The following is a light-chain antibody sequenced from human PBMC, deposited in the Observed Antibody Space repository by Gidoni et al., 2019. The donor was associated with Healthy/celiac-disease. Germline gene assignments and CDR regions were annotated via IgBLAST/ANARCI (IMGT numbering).Light chain of an antibody. CDR3: QQDNNWPPA. J-gene: IGKJ1*01. Sequence: DIVMTKSPATLSVSPGERATLSCRASQSVSSNLAWYQQKPGQAPRLLIYGASPRATGIPARFSGSGSGTEFTLTISSLQSEDFAVYYCQQDNNWPPAFGQGTKVEIK. CDR2: GAS. V-gene: IGKV3-15*01. CDR1: QSVSSN.